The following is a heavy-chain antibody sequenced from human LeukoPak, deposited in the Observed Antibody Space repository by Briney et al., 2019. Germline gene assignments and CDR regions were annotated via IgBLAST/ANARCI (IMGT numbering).Heavy chain of an antibody. CDR1: GFTFSLYA. CDR2: ISYDYVT. D-gene: IGHD7-27*01. Sequence: GGSLRLSCAASGFTFSLYAMSWVRQAPGKGLEWVSGISYDYVTYYADSVKGRFTISRDNSKKMIYLQMNSLRAEDTAVYYCAKDIHNWGCDSWGQGTLVTVSS. J-gene: IGHJ4*02. CDR3: AKDIHNWGCDS. V-gene: IGHV3-23*01.